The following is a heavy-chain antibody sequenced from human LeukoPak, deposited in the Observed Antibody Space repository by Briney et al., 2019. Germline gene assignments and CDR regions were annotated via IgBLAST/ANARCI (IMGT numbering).Heavy chain of an antibody. V-gene: IGHV4-39*01. Sequence: PPETLSLTCTVSGGSISSSSYYWGWIRQPPGKGLEWIGSIYYSGSTYYNPSLKSRVTISVDTSKNQFSLKLSSVTAADTAVYYCARLKGYCSGGSCYTRLFDFWGQGTLVTVSS. J-gene: IGHJ5*01. CDR2: IYYSGST. D-gene: IGHD2-15*01. CDR1: GGSISSSSYY. CDR3: ARLKGYCSGGSCYTRLFDF.